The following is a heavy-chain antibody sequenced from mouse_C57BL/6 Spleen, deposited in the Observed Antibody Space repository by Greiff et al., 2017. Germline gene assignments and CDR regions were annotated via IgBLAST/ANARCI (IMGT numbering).Heavy chain of an antibody. J-gene: IGHJ3*01. CDR2: IDPSDSET. CDR3: ALIYYGYDGDLWFAY. V-gene: IGHV1-52*01. Sequence: QVQLQQPGAELVRPGSSVKLSCKASGYTFTSYWMHWVKQRPIQGLEWIGNIDPSDSETHYNQKFKDKATLTVDKSSSTAYMQLSSLTSEDSAVYYGALIYYGYDGDLWFAYWGQWTLVTVSA. CDR1: GYTFTSYW. D-gene: IGHD2-2*01.